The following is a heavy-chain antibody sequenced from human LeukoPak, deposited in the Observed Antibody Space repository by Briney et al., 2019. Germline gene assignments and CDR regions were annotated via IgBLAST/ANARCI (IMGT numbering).Heavy chain of an antibody. V-gene: IGHV4-34*01. J-gene: IGHJ4*02. D-gene: IGHD3-3*01. CDR2: INHSGST. Sequence: SETLSLTCAVYGGSFSGYYWSWIRQPPGKGLEWIGEINHSGSTNYNPSLKSRVTISVDTSKNQFSLKLSSVTAADTAVYYCARKVWSGHFGYWGQGTLVTVSS. CDR3: ARKVWSGHFGY. CDR1: GGSFSGYY.